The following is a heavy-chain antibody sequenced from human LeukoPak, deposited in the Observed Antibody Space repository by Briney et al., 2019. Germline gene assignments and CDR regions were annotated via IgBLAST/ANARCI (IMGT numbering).Heavy chain of an antibody. CDR2: INHSGST. D-gene: IGHD2-8*01. CDR3: ARGEWYIDY. Sequence: SETLSLTCAVYGXSFSGYYWSWIRQPPGKGLEWIGEINHSGSTNYNPSLKSRVTISVDTSKNQFSLKLSSVTAADTAVYYCARGEWYIDYWGQGTLVTVSS. V-gene: IGHV4-34*01. CDR1: GXSFSGYY. J-gene: IGHJ4*02.